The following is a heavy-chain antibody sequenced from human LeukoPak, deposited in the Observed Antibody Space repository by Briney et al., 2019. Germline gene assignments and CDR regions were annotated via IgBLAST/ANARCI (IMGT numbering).Heavy chain of an antibody. D-gene: IGHD4-17*01. CDR1: RYSISSGYY. J-gene: IGHJ3*02. CDR3: ARDSHGDYDVGFAFDI. CDR2: IYHSGSA. V-gene: IGHV4-38-2*02. Sequence: SETLSLTCSVSRYSISSGYYWGWIRQPPGKGLEWIGSIYHSGSAYYNASLKSRVTISVDTSKNQFSLKLSSVTAEDTAVYYCARDSHGDYDVGFAFDIWGQGTMVTVSS.